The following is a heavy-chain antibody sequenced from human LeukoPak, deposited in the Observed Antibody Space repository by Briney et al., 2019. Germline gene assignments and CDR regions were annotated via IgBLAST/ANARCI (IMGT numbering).Heavy chain of an antibody. CDR3: AREVEYYDSSGHRPHAFDI. J-gene: IGHJ3*02. Sequence: SQTLSLTCAISGDSVSSNSAAWGWIRQSPSRGLEWLGRTYYRSKWYNDYAVSVKSRITINPDTSKNQFSLQLNSVTPEDTAVYYCAREVEYYDSSGHRPHAFDIWGQGTVVTVSS. V-gene: IGHV6-1*01. CDR2: TYYRSKWYN. D-gene: IGHD3-22*01. CDR1: GDSVSSNSAA.